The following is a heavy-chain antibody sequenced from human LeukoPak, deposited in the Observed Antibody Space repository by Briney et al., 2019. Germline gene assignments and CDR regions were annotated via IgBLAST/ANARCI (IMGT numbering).Heavy chain of an antibody. V-gene: IGHV1-46*01. J-gene: IGHJ4*02. CDR2: INPSGGST. CDR1: GYTFTSYY. CDR3: AQGSGSYEHLPHFDY. D-gene: IGHD3-10*01. Sequence: GASVKVSCKASGYTFTSYYMHWVRQAPGQGLEWMGIINPSGGSTSYAQKFQGRVTMTRDTSTSTVYMELSSLRSEDTAVYYCAQGSGSYEHLPHFDYWGQGTLVTVSS.